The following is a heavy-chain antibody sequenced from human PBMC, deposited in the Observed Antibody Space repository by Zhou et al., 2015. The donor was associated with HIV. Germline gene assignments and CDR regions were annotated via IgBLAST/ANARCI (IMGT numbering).Heavy chain of an antibody. CDR2: IFMPRIRRM. CDR3: ARGRSTSSNWFDP. Sequence: QDQFVQSGPAVREPGSSVKVSCRTPTGTLNIYGISWVRQVPGQGLEWMGAIFMPRIRRMFHEQKFRDRLTITADESTSTAYMELSSLRSEDTAVYYCARGRSTSSNWFDPWGQGTLVTVSS. D-gene: IGHD2-2*01. CDR1: TGTLNIYG. V-gene: IGHV1-69*12. J-gene: IGHJ5*02.